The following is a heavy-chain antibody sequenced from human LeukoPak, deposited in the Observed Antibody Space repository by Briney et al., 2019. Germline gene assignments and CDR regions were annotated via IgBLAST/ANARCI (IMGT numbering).Heavy chain of an antibody. J-gene: IGHJ3*02. CDR3: ARLFPTTVAPGHAFDI. CDR1: GGSISSYY. Sequence: SETLSLTCTVSGGSISSYYWSWIRQPPGKGLEWIGYIYYSGSTNYNPSLKSRVTISVDTSENQFSLKLSSVTAADTAVYYCARLFPTTVAPGHAFDIWGQGTRVTVSS. CDR2: IYYSGST. V-gene: IGHV4-59*12. D-gene: IGHD4-23*01.